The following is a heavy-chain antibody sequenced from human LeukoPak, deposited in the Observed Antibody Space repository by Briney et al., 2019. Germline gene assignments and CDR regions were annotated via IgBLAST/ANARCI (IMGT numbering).Heavy chain of an antibody. Sequence: GGSLRLSCTASGFTLGDYAMSWVRQAPGKGLEWVGFIRSNAYGGTAEYAASVKGRFAVSRNDSKSIAYLQMNSLKTEDTAVYYCTRVLLLWFGELLWVNYWGQGTLVTVSS. V-gene: IGHV3-49*04. J-gene: IGHJ4*02. CDR3: TRVLLLWFGELLWVNY. D-gene: IGHD3-10*01. CDR2: IRSNAYGGTA. CDR1: GFTLGDYA.